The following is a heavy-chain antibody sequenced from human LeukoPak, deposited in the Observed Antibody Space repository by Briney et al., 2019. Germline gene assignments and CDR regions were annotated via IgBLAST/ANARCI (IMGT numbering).Heavy chain of an antibody. CDR1: GFTFSKFT. CDR3: AKERWLQLSAFDY. CDR2: ISGSGGSA. V-gene: IGHV3-23*01. D-gene: IGHD5-24*01. J-gene: IGHJ4*02. Sequence: SGGSLRLSCVASGFTFSKFTMSWVRQAPGKGLEWVSAISGSGGSAYYADSVKGRFAISRDNSKNTLYLQMNSLRAEDTAVYYCAKERWLQLSAFDYWGQGTLVTVSS.